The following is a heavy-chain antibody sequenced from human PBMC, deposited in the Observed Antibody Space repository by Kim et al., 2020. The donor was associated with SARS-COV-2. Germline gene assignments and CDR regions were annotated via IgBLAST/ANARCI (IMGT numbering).Heavy chain of an antibody. CDR2: IYYSGST. J-gene: IGHJ4*02. V-gene: IGHV4-39*07. D-gene: IGHD1-26*01. CDR3: ARGRSGSPSDY. Sequence: SETLSLTCTVSGGSISSSSYYWGWIRQPPGKGLEWIGSIYYSGSTYYSPSLKSRVTISVDTSKNQFSLKLSSVTAADTAVYYCARGRSGSPSDYWGQGTLVTVSS. CDR1: GGSISSSSYY.